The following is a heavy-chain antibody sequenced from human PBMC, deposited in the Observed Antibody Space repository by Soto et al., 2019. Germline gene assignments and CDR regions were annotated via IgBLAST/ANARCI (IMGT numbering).Heavy chain of an antibody. V-gene: IGHV1-3*01. Sequence: QVQLVQSGAEVKKPGASVKVSCKASGYSFSNYDMHWVRQAPGQRPEWMGGINAGNGNSLYSQKFQGRLVISRDTSASTAYMELSRLRSEDTALYYCARDGPEYCSGGSCYRPWFDYWGQGTLVTVSS. D-gene: IGHD2-15*01. CDR1: GYSFSNYD. CDR3: ARDGPEYCSGGSCYRPWFDY. J-gene: IGHJ4*02. CDR2: INAGNGNS.